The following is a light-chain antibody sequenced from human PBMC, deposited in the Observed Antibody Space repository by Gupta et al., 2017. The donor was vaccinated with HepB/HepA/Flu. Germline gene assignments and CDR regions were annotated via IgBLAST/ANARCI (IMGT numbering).Light chain of an antibody. Sequence: DIQMTQSPSSLSASVGDRVTITCRASQSVASYLNWYQQKAGEGPKFLIYGASSLQGGVPSRFSGSGSGTDFTLTISELQPEDVAIYYCQQSHSIPWTFGQGTKVEI. J-gene: IGKJ1*01. V-gene: IGKV1-39*01. CDR1: QSVASY. CDR2: GAS. CDR3: QQSHSIPWT.